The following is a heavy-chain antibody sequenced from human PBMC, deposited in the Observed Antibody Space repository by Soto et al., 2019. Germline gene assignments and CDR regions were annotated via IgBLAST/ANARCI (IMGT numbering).Heavy chain of an antibody. CDR2: IYSGGST. CDR1: GFTFSGYW. V-gene: IGHV3-53*01. J-gene: IGHJ4*02. CDR3: ARAFNWNDAYFDY. D-gene: IGHD1-1*01. Sequence: GGSQRLSCTSSGFTFSGYWMYWVRQSPGKGLEWVSIIYSGGSTYYADSVTGRFTISRDNSKNTLYLQMGSLRAEDTAVYYCARAFNWNDAYFDYWGQGTLVTVSS.